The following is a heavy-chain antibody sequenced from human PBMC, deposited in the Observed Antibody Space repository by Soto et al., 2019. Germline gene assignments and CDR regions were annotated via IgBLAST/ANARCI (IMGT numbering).Heavy chain of an antibody. CDR3: VRPKYEFNAGSCYLGYFQH. CDR1: GYTFTHYG. Sequence: QVQLVQSGGEVKKPGASVKVSCKASGYTFTHYGITWVRQAPGQGLEWMGWISAHRGNTNYAQNLQGRVTMTTETSTSTAYMEMRSLRSDDTAVYYCVRPKYEFNAGSCYLGYFQHWGQGTLVTVSS. J-gene: IGHJ1*01. D-gene: IGHD2-15*01. CDR2: ISAHRGNT. V-gene: IGHV1-18*01.